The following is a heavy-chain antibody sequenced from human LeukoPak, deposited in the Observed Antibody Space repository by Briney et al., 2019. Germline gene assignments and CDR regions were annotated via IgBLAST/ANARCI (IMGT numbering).Heavy chain of an antibody. CDR2: ISYDGSNK. J-gene: IGHJ4*02. CDR3: ARGLGTSPPFDY. Sequence: QPGRSLRLSCAASGFTFSSYVMHWVRQAPGKGLEWVAVISYDGSNKYYADSVKGRFTISRDNSKNTLYLQMNSLRAEDTAVYYCARGLGTSPPFDYWGQGTLVTVSS. CDR1: GFTFSSYV. V-gene: IGHV3-30-3*01. D-gene: IGHD2-2*01.